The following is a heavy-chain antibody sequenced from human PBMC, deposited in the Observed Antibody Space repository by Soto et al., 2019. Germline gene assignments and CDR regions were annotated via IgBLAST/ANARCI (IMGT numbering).Heavy chain of an antibody. CDR1: GGSFSGYY. CDR3: AVWGIAARRYFDY. J-gene: IGHJ4*02. D-gene: IGHD6-6*01. Sequence: QVQLQQWGAGLLKPSETLSLTCAVYGGSFSGYYWSWIRQPPGKGLEWIGEINHSGSTNYNPSLKSRVTISVDTSKNQFSLKLSSVTAADTAGYYCAVWGIAARRYFDYWGQGTLVTVSS. V-gene: IGHV4-34*01. CDR2: INHSGST.